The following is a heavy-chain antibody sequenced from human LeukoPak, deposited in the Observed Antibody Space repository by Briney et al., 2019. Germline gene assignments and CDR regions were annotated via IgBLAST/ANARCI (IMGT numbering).Heavy chain of an antibody. V-gene: IGHV3-21*01. CDR3: ARDSSGWPPTRDY. D-gene: IGHD6-19*01. CDR2: ISSSSSYI. J-gene: IGHJ4*02. Sequence: PGGSLRLSCAASGFTFSSYSMNWVRQAPGKGLEWVSSISSSSSYIYYADSVKGRFTISRDNAKNSLYLQMNGLRAEDTAVYYCARDSSGWPPTRDYWGQGTLVTVSS. CDR1: GFTFSSYS.